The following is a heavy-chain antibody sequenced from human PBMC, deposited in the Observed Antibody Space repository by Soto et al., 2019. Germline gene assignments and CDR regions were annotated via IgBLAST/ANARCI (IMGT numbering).Heavy chain of an antibody. CDR1: RFTFSSYS. CDR3: ARGNYYDRSGYRYYLDY. D-gene: IGHD3-22*01. Sequence: GGSLRLSCAASRFTFSSYSMNWVRQAPGKGLEWVSYISNGGNTIYYADSVKGRFTISRDNAKNSLYLRMNSLRDEDTAVYYCARGNYYDRSGYRYYLDYWGQGTLVTVS. V-gene: IGHV3-48*02. J-gene: IGHJ4*02. CDR2: ISNGGNTI.